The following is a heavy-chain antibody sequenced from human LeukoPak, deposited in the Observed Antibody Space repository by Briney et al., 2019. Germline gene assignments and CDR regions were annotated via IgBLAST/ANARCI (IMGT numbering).Heavy chain of an antibody. CDR3: AKNSYGHKIDY. Sequence: PSETLSLTCAVSGVSITDNWWSWVRQPPGKGLEWIGEINHSGCTNYNPSLKSRVTISVDTSKNQFSLKLSSVTAADTAVYYCAKNSYGHKIDYWGQGTLVTVSS. V-gene: IGHV4-34*01. CDR1: GVSITDNW. CDR2: INHSGCT. D-gene: IGHD5-18*01. J-gene: IGHJ4*02.